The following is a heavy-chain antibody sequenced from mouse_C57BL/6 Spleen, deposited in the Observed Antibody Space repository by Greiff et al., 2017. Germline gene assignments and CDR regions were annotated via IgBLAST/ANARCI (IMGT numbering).Heavy chain of an antibody. D-gene: IGHD6-2*01. CDR2: IDPNSGGT. CDR3: ARLAPSLPYFDY. J-gene: IGHJ2*01. V-gene: IGHV1-72*01. CDR1: GYTFTSYW. Sequence: QVHVKQPGAELVKPGASVKLSCKASGYTFTSYWMHWVKQRPGRGLEWIGRIDPNSGGTKYNEKFKSKATLTVDKPSSTAYMQLSSLTSEDSAVYYCARLAPSLPYFDYWGQGTTLTVSS.